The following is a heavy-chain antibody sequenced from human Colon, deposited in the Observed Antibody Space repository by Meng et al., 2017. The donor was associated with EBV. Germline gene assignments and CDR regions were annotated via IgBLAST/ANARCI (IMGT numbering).Heavy chain of an antibody. Sequence: QAQLQESGPGPVKPSETLSLTCTVSGDSLSSGSYYWSWIRQPPGKGLEWIAYIYHSGTTNYNPSLKSRVTISVDTSKNQFSLRLNSVTAADTAVYYCARGIWFRESVVSGFDPWGQGTLVTVSS. J-gene: IGHJ5*02. CDR3: ARGIWFRESVVSGFDP. CDR1: GDSLSSGSYY. CDR2: IYHSGTT. V-gene: IGHV4-61*01. D-gene: IGHD3-10*01.